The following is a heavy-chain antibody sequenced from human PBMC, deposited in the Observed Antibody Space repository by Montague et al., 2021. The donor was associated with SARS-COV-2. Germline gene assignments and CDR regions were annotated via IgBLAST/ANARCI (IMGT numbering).Heavy chain of an antibody. Sequence: SETLSLTCAVYSVSSSDFYWTWIRQSPGKGLEWIGEINHTGSATYNPSLKGRVTLSRDTSKNQFSLKLQSVTPADTAVYYCARGQVTISGVLIFIPAAGHLEDWGQGTSVTVSS. CDR1: SVSSSDFY. J-gene: IGHJ6*02. CDR3: ARGQVTISGVLIFIPAAGHLED. CDR2: INHTGSA. V-gene: IGHV4-34*01. D-gene: IGHD3-3*01.